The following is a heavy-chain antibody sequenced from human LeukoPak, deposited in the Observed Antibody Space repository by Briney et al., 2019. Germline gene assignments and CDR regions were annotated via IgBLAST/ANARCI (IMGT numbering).Heavy chain of an antibody. Sequence: GGSLRLSCAASGFTLSTYAMYWVRQAPGKGLEWVAVISYDGSNKYYADSVKGRFTISRDNSKNTLYLQMNSLRAEDTAVYYCAKDYCGGDCYYFDYWGQGTLVTVSS. J-gene: IGHJ4*02. V-gene: IGHV3-30*04. CDR2: ISYDGSNK. CDR1: GFTLSTYA. D-gene: IGHD2-21*02. CDR3: AKDYCGGDCYYFDY.